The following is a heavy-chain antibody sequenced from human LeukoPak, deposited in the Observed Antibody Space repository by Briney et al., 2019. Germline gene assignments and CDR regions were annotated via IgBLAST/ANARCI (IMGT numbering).Heavy chain of an antibody. CDR1: GGTFSSYA. CDR2: IIPILGIA. V-gene: IGHV1-69*10. J-gene: IGHJ4*02. Sequence: SVKVSCKASGGTFSSYAISWVRQAPGQGLEWMGRIIPILGIANYAQKFQGRVTITADKSTSKAYMELSSLGSEDTAVYYCARAENLQDGYNYDLHYWGQGTLVTVSS. D-gene: IGHD5-24*01. CDR3: ARAENLQDGYNYDLHY.